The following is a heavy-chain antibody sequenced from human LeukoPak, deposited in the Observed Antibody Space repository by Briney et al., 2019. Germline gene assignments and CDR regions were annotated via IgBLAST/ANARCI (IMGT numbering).Heavy chain of an antibody. V-gene: IGHV3-48*02. J-gene: IGHJ4*02. CDR3: ARGFPPHYYDSSGYQNPFDY. D-gene: IGHD3-22*01. Sequence: GGSLRLSCAASGFTFSSYSMNWVRQAPGKGLEWVSYISSSSSTIHYADSVKGRFTISRDNAKNSLYLQMNSLRDEDTAVYYCARGFPPHYYDSSGYQNPFDYWGQGTLVTVSS. CDR1: GFTFSSYS. CDR2: ISSSSSTI.